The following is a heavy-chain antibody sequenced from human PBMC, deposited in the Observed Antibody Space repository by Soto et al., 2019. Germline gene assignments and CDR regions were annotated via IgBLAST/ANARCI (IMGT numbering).Heavy chain of an antibody. Sequence: SETLSLTCAVSSGSISSSNWWSWVRQPPGKGLEWIGEIYHSGSTNYNPSIKSRVTISVDKSKNRFSLKLSSVTAADTAVYFCARDSGYDILTGYSGLVYWGQGTLVTVSS. D-gene: IGHD3-9*01. V-gene: IGHV4-4*02. CDR3: ARDSGYDILTGYSGLVY. CDR2: IYHSGST. J-gene: IGHJ4*02. CDR1: SGSISSSNW.